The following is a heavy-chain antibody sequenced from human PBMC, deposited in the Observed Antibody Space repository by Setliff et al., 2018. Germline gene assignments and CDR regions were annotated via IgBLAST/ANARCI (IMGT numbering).Heavy chain of an antibody. CDR3: ARQGCSSTSCHSIDY. Sequence: PGESLKISCKGSGYSFTTYWIGWVRQMPGKGLECMGIIYPGNSNTRYSPPFQGQVTISADKAINTAYLQWNSLQASDTAMYYCARQGCSSTSCHSIDYWGQGTLVTVSS. CDR1: GYSFTTYW. D-gene: IGHD2-2*01. CDR2: IYPGNSNT. V-gene: IGHV5-51*01. J-gene: IGHJ4*02.